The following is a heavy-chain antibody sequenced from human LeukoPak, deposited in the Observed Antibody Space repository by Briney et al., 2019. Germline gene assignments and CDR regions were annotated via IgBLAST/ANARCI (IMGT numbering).Heavy chain of an antibody. Sequence: PGGSLRLSCAASGFTVSSNYMSWVRQAPGKGLEWVSVIHSGGSTYYADSVKGRFTISRDNSKNTLYLQMNSLRAEDTAVYYCARDDSSSWYSHYYYGMDVWGQGTTVTVSS. J-gene: IGHJ6*02. CDR3: ARDDSSSWYSHYYYGMDV. CDR2: IHSGGST. D-gene: IGHD6-13*01. CDR1: GFTVSSNY. V-gene: IGHV3-66*01.